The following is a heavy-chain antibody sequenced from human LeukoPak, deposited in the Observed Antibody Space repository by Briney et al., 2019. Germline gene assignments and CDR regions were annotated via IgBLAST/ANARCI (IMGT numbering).Heavy chain of an antibody. CDR2: IIPIFGTA. CDR3: AKDAEQLVPGGY. Sequence: SVKVSCKASGGTFSSYAISWVRQAPGQGLEWMGGIIPIFGTANYAQKFQGRVTITAGESTSTAYMELSSLRSEDTAVYYCAKDAEQLVPGGYWGQGTLVTVSS. V-gene: IGHV1-69*13. D-gene: IGHD6-6*01. CDR1: GGTFSSYA. J-gene: IGHJ4*02.